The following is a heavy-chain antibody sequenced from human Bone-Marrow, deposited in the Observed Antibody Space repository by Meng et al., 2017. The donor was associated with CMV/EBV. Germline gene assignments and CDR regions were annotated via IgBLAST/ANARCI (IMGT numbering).Heavy chain of an antibody. D-gene: IGHD3-3*01. CDR1: GFSLRNYW. Sequence: GESLKISCAASGFSLRNYWMHWVRQVTGKGLVWVARISNDGSSTNYADSVKGRFTISRDNAKNTLYLQMNSLRAEDTAVYYCASQAGVYDFWSGPYYYGMDVWGQGTTVTVSS. CDR3: ASQAGVYDFWSGPYYYGMDV. J-gene: IGHJ6*02. V-gene: IGHV3-74*01. CDR2: ISNDGSST.